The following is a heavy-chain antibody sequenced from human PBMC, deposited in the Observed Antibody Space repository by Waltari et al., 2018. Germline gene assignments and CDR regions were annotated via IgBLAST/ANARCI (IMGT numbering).Heavy chain of an antibody. CDR1: GFTFNTYG. J-gene: IGHJ6*02. CDR2: IWYDGDNK. CDR3: ARDQGYCSGGSCNHYGMDV. Sequence: QVKLVESGGGVVQPGRSLTLSCAASGFTFNTYGMPWVRQAPGKGLEWVEIIWYDGDNKYYADSVKGRFTISRDNSKNTVYLQMNSLRADDTALYYCARDQGYCSGGSCNHYGMDVWGQGTTVTVSS. V-gene: IGHV3-33*01. D-gene: IGHD2-15*01.